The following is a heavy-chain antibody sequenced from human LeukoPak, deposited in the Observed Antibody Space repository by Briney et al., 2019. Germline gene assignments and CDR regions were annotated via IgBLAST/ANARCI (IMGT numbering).Heavy chain of an antibody. CDR2: IHYSGTT. CDR3: AGGRDAYKTGY. V-gene: IGHV4-31*03. J-gene: IGHJ4*02. CDR1: GGSISRGEYY. Sequence: PSETLSLTCTVSGGSISRGEYYWTWIRQHPGKGLEWIGHIHYSGTTYYNPSLQSRVTISPDTSKNQFSLKVNSVTAADTAVYYCAGGRDAYKTGYWGQGTLVTVSS. D-gene: IGHD5-24*01.